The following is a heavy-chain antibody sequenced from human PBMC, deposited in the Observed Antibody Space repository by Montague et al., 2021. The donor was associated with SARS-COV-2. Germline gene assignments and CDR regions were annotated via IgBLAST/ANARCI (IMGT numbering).Heavy chain of an antibody. CDR3: AKDRIVVVVAALFDP. CDR1: GFTFSSYA. Sequence: SLRLSCAASGFTFSSYAMSWVRQAPGKGLEWVSAISGSGGSTYYADSVKGRFTISRDNSKNTLYLQMNSLRAEDTAVYYCAKDRIVVVVAALFDPWGQETLVTVSS. J-gene: IGHJ5*02. CDR2: ISGSGGST. V-gene: IGHV3-23*01. D-gene: IGHD2-15*01.